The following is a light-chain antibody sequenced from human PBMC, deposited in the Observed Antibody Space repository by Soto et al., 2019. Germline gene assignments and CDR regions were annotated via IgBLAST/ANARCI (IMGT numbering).Light chain of an antibody. J-gene: IGKJ5*01. V-gene: IGKV1-39*01. Sequence: DIQMSQSPSSLPASVGERVSITCLASQSIAGYLSWYQQRPGKAPKFLIYSTSNLQRGVPSRFSGSGSGTDFSLTINGLQPEDFATYFCQQSFSVPITFGQGTRLE. CDR3: QQSFSVPIT. CDR1: QSIAGY. CDR2: STS.